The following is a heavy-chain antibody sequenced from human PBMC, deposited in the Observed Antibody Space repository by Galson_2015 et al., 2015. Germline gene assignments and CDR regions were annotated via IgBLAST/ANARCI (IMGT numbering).Heavy chain of an antibody. D-gene: IGHD3-3*01. CDR2: ISSTTTYI. V-gene: IGHV3-21*01. J-gene: IGHJ4*02. Sequence: LRLSCAASEFTFSRYYMSWVRQAPGKGLEWVSSISSTTTYIYYADSVKGRFTISRDNAKHSLYLQMNSLGAEDTAVYYCARQILDYDFWSGYYPTNFDYWGQGTLVTVSS. CDR1: EFTFSRYY. CDR3: ARQILDYDFWSGYYPTNFDY.